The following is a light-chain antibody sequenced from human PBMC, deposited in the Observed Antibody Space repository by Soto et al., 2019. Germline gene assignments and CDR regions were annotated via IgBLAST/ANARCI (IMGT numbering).Light chain of an antibody. J-gene: IGKJ4*01. CDR1: QTISSW. Sequence: DIQMTQSPSTLSGSVGDRVTITCRASQTISSWLAWYQQKPGKAPKLLIYKASTLKSGVPSRFSGSGYGTDFTLTISSLQPEDFATYYCQQANTFALTFGGGTKVDI. CDR2: KAS. V-gene: IGKV1-5*03. CDR3: QQANTFALT.